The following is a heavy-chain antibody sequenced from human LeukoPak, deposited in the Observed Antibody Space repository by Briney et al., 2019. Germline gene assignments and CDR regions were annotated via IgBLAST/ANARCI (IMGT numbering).Heavy chain of an antibody. CDR3: ARVGGEAVAGNDY. Sequence: GASVKVSCKASGYTFTGYYMHWVRQAPGQGLEWMGWINPNSGGTNYAQKFQGRVTMTRDTSISTAYMELSRLRSDDTAVYCCARVGGEAVAGNDYWGQGTLVTVSS. J-gene: IGHJ4*02. CDR1: GYTFTGYY. D-gene: IGHD6-19*01. CDR2: INPNSGGT. V-gene: IGHV1-2*02.